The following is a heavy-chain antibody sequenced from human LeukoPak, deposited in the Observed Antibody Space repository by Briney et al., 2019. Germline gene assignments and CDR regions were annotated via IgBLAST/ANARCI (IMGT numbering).Heavy chain of an antibody. J-gene: IGHJ5*02. CDR1: GGSISSSTYY. CDR2: IYYSGST. D-gene: IGHD1-26*01. V-gene: IGHV4-61*01. CDR3: ARGHYSGSNPLHWFDP. Sequence: PSETLSLTCTVSGGSISSSTYYWRWIRQPPGKGLEWIGYIYYSGSTNYNPSLKSRVTISVDTSKNQFSLKLSSVTAADTAVYFCARGHYSGSNPLHWFDPWGQGTLVTVSS.